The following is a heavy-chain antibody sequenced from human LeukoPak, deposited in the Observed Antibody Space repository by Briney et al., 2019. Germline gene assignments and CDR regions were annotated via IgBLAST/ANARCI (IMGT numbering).Heavy chain of an antibody. CDR3: AKSGYGDYSAFDI. CDR2: ISWNSGSI. CDR1: GFTFDDYA. J-gene: IGHJ3*02. Sequence: GGSLRLSCAASGFTFDDYAMHWVRQAPGKGLEWVSGISWNSGSIGYADSVKGRFTISRDNAKNSLYLQMNSLRAEDTAVYYCAKSGYGDYSAFDIWGQGTMVTVSS. V-gene: IGHV3-9*01. D-gene: IGHD4-17*01.